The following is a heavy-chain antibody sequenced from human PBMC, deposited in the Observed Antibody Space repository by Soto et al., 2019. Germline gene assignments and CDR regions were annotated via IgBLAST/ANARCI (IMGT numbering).Heavy chain of an antibody. CDR1: GFTFSSYS. CDR3: ATVKGIPGIAVAGTPDL. V-gene: IGHV3-48*02. Sequence: EVQLVESGGGLVQPGGSLRLSCAASGFTFSSYSMNWVRQAPGKGLEWVSYISRSSSTIYYADSVKGRFTISRDNAKNSLYLQMNSLRDEDTAVYYCATVKGIPGIAVAGTPDLWGQGTMVTVSS. J-gene: IGHJ3*01. CDR2: ISRSSSTI. D-gene: IGHD6-19*01.